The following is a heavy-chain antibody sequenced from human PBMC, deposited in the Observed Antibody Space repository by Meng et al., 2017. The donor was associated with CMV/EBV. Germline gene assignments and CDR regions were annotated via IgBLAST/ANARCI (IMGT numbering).Heavy chain of an antibody. CDR2: ISNSGGNT. CDR3: AKDPSGSD. CDR1: GFTFSSYA. Sequence: SLRLSCAASGFTFSSYAMSWVRQAPGKGLEWVSAISNSGGNTYYADSVKGRFTISRDSSKNTLYLQMDTLTPEDTAIYYCAKDPSGSDWGQGTLVTVSS. V-gene: IGHV3-23*01. D-gene: IGHD5-12*01. J-gene: IGHJ4*02.